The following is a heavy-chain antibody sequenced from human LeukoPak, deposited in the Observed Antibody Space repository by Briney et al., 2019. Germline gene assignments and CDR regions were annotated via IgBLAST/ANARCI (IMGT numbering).Heavy chain of an antibody. CDR1: GYTFTSYY. CDR2: INPSGGST. J-gene: IGHJ3*02. Sequence: ASVKVSCKASGYTFTSYYMHWVRQAPGQGLEWMGIINPSGGSTSYAQKFQGRVTMTRDTSTSTVYMELSGLRSEDTAVYYCARIVDTAMGYDAFDIWGQGTMVTVSS. D-gene: IGHD5-18*01. CDR3: ARIVDTAMGYDAFDI. V-gene: IGHV1-46*01.